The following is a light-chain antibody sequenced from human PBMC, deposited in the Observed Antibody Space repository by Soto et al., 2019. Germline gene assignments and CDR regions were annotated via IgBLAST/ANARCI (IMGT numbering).Light chain of an antibody. CDR1: RSTIGASS. V-gene: IGLV1-44*01. Sequence: SALPHSHSASRTPVRRVIIPCSGSRSTIGASSVHWYKQYPGTAPKLLISTTSQRPSGDPERFSGSQSGTSVSVAVSGLQSEDEADYYCAAWDDSLTGHDLGTGTKVTVL. J-gene: IGLJ1*01. CDR3: AAWDDSLTGHD. CDR2: TTS.